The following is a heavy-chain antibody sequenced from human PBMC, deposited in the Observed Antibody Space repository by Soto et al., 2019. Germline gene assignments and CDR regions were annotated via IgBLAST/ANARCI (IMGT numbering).Heavy chain of an antibody. Sequence: QVQLVQSGAEVKKPGASVKVSCKASGYTFTNYGINWVRQAPGQGLEWMGWISTYNGNTNHAQKVQGRVTMTTDTSTSTAYMELRSLRSDDTAVYYCARDGNVGIVVPAASTDYWGQGTLVTVSS. CDR3: ARDGNVGIVVPAASTDY. J-gene: IGHJ4*02. CDR2: ISTYNGNT. D-gene: IGHD2-2*01. V-gene: IGHV1-18*01. CDR1: GYTFTNYG.